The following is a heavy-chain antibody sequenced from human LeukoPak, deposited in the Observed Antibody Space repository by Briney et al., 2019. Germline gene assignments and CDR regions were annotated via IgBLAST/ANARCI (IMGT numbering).Heavy chain of an antibody. Sequence: GSLRLSCAASGFTFSSYAMHWVRQAPGKGLEWVAVISYDGSNKYYADSVKGRFTISRDNSKNTLYLQMNSLRAEDTAVYYCARGGRDGYNSNAFDIWGQGTMVTVSS. CDR2: ISYDGSNK. V-gene: IGHV3-30-3*01. D-gene: IGHD5-24*01. J-gene: IGHJ3*02. CDR3: ARGGRDGYNSNAFDI. CDR1: GFTFSSYA.